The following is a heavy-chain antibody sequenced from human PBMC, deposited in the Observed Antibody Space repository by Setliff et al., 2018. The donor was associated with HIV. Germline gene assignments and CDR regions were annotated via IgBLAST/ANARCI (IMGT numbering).Heavy chain of an antibody. V-gene: IGHV4-59*01. CDR3: ARGYGSWDY. J-gene: IGHJ4*02. D-gene: IGHD1-20*01. Sequence: KASETLSLTCTVSGGSISTYYWSWIRQPPGKGLEWIGSIYLTGSSDNNPSLKSRVTLSVDTSKHQFSLKLSSVTAADTAVYYCARGYGSWDYWGQGTLVTVSS. CDR2: IYLTGSS. CDR1: GGSISTYY.